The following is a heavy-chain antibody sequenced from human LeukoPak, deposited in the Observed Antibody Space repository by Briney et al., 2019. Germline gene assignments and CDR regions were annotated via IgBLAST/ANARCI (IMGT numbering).Heavy chain of an antibody. Sequence: GGSLRLPCAASGFTFSTHAMHWVRQAPGKGLEWVAAISFDGDNKYYADSVKGRFTISRDNSNNSLYLQMSSPRAEDTAVYYCASPVRLGWDYYDSRGYFAYWGQGTLVTVSS. CDR3: ASPVRLGWDYYDSRGYFAY. V-gene: IGHV3-30*04. J-gene: IGHJ4*02. D-gene: IGHD3-22*01. CDR1: GFTFSTHA. CDR2: ISFDGDNK.